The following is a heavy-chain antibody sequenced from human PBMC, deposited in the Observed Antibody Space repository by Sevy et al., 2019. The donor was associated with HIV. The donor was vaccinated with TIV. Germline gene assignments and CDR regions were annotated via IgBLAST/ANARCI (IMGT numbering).Heavy chain of an antibody. Sequence: SETLSLTCTVSGGSISSYYWSWIRQPPGKGLEWIGYIYYSGSTNYNPSLKSRVNISVDTSKNQFSLKLSSVTAADTAVYYCARWGPPISYDFWSGPNYFDYWGQGTLVTVSS. J-gene: IGHJ4*02. CDR2: IYYSGST. D-gene: IGHD3-3*01. CDR3: ARWGPPISYDFWSGPNYFDY. V-gene: IGHV4-59*01. CDR1: GGSISSYY.